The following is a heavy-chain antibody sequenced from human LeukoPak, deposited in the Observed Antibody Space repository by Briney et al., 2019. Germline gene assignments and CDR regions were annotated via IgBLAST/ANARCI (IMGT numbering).Heavy chain of an antibody. V-gene: IGHV5-10-1*01. CDR3: ARHAKAYGSSCDY. CDR1: GYSFTTYW. D-gene: IGHD6-13*01. J-gene: IGHJ4*02. CDR2: IDPSDSYT. Sequence: LGESLRISCKGSGYSFTTYWISWVRQMPGKGLEWMGRIDPSDSYTNYSPSFQGHVTISADKSFSTAYLQWTSLKASDIAMYYCARHAKAYGSSCDYWGQGTLVTVSS.